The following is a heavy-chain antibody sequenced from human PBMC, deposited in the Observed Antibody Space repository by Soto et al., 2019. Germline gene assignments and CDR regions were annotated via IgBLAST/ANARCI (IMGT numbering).Heavy chain of an antibody. CDR2: IYYSGST. Sequence: SETLSLTCTVFGGSISRGGYYWSWIRQHPGKGLEWIGYIYYSGSTNYNPSLKSRVTITVDTSKNQFSLKLSSVTAADKAVDYCSRGPGLAALDFAKIRRFDPWGQGTLVTVSS. CDR3: SRGPGLAALDFAKIRRFDP. J-gene: IGHJ5*02. CDR1: GGSISRGGYY. D-gene: IGHD5-18*01. V-gene: IGHV4-31*03.